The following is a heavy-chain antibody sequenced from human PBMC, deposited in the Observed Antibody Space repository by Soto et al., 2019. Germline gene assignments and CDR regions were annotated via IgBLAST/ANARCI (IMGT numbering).Heavy chain of an antibody. Sequence: GGSLRLSCAVPGGIFHGYGMHWVRQAPGNGLEWVAIIRFDGSNEEYADSVKGRFTISRDNSKNTLYLQMNTLGAEDTAVYYCARDGIGGTVFREYLDYRGRGTAVTVSS. J-gene: IGHJ4*02. V-gene: IGHV3-33*01. CDR1: GGIFHGYG. CDR3: ARDGIGGTVFREYLDY. D-gene: IGHD2-15*01. CDR2: IRFDGSNE.